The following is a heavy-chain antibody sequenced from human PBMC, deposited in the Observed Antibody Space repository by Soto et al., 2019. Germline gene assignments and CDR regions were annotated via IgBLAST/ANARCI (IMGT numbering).Heavy chain of an antibody. D-gene: IGHD4-4*01. Sequence: VALRLSCAASGFTFSSYSMNWVRQAPGKGLEWVSSISSSSSYIYYADSVKGRFTISRDNAKNSLYLQMNSLRAEDTAVYFCARERHRNLFHYSGQGCLVTVSS. CDR3: ARERHRNLFHY. CDR2: ISSSSSYI. J-gene: IGHJ4*02. V-gene: IGHV3-21*01. CDR1: GFTFSSYS.